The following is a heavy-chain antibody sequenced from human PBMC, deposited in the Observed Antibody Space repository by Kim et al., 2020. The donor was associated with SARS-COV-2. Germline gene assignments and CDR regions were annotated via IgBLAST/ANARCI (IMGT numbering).Heavy chain of an antibody. J-gene: IGHJ4*02. CDR1: GFTFSSYA. V-gene: IGHV3-30-3*01. D-gene: IGHD6-19*01. Sequence: GGSLRLSCAASGFTFSSYAMHWVRQAPGKGLEWVAVISYDGSNKYYADSVKGRFTISRDNSKNTLYLQMNSLRAEDTAVYYCARDRLPPNSGWYVGTRSQVGYYFDYWGQGTLVTVSS. CDR2: ISYDGSNK. CDR3: ARDRLPPNSGWYVGTRSQVGYYFDY.